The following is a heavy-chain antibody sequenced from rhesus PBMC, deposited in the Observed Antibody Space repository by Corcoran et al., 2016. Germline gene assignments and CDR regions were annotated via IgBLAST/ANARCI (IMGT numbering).Heavy chain of an antibody. V-gene: IGHV4-76*01. Sequence: QVQLQESGPGLVKPSETLSLTCAVSGGSISGGYDWSWIRQPPGKELEWIGYIYGMSRSTNYNPSLKNRVTISKDTSTNQFSLKLSSVTAADTAVYYCARRDNYSFDYWGQGVLVTVSS. CDR1: GGSISGGYD. D-gene: IGHD5-12*01. CDR2: IYGMSRST. CDR3: ARRDNYSFDY. J-gene: IGHJ4*01.